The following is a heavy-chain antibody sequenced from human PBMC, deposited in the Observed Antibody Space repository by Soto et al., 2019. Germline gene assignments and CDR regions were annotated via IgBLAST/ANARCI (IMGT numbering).Heavy chain of an antibody. J-gene: IGHJ6*02. CDR2: IKQDGSQK. Sequence: GGSLKLSCEASGFTLSNFWMTWVRQAPGKGLEWVANIKQDGSQKYHVDSVKGRFTISRDNAKNSLHLQMGSLRAEDMAVYYCARGVVVVTATYGMDVWGQGTTVTVSS. CDR3: ARGVVVVTATYGMDV. D-gene: IGHD2-15*01. CDR1: GFTLSNFW. V-gene: IGHV3-7*04.